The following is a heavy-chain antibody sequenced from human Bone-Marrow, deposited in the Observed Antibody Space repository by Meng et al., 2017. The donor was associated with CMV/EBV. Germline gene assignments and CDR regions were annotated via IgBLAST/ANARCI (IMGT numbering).Heavy chain of an antibody. D-gene: IGHD2-2*01. Sequence: GGSLRLSCAASGFTFSSSWMHWVCQAPEKGLEWVADIKCDGSEKYYVDSVKGRLTISRDNAKNSLYLQVNSLRAEDTAVYYCARALYQLLSKGMDVWGQGTTVTVSS. V-gene: IGHV3-52*01. CDR1: GFTFSSSW. J-gene: IGHJ6*02. CDR2: IKCDGSEK. CDR3: ARALYQLLSKGMDV.